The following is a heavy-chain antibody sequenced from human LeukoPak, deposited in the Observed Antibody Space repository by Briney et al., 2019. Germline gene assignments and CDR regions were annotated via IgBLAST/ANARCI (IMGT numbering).Heavy chain of an antibody. CDR2: ISSSGSTI. Sequence: GGSLRLSCAVSGFTFSSYWMSWIRQAPGKGLEWVSYISSSGSTIYYADSVKGRFTISRDNAKNSLYLQMNSLRAEDTAVYYCARSSYSTSFVDYWGQGTLVTVSS. D-gene: IGHD4-11*01. CDR1: GFTFSSYW. V-gene: IGHV3-11*04. J-gene: IGHJ4*02. CDR3: ARSSYSTSFVDY.